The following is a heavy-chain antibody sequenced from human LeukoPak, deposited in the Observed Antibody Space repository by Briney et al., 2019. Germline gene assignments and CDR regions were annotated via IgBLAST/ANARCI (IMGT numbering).Heavy chain of an antibody. CDR3: ARVTIGSGYVDY. J-gene: IGHJ4*02. CDR1: GGSISSYY. V-gene: IGHV4-59*01. Sequence: PSETLSLTCTVSGGSISSYYWSWIRQPPGKGLEWIGYIYYSGSTNYSPSLKSRVTISVDTSKNQFSLKLSSVTAADTAVYYCARVTIGSGYVDYWGQGTLVTVSS. D-gene: IGHD3-22*01. CDR2: IYYSGST.